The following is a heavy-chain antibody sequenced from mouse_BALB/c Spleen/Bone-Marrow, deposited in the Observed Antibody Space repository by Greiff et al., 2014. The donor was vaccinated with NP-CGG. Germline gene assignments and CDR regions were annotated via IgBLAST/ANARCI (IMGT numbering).Heavy chain of an antibody. V-gene: IGHV3-2*02. J-gene: IGHJ2*01. CDR2: ISYSGST. D-gene: IGHD1-1*01. CDR3: ARKDYYGSSNFDY. Sequence: DVQLVESGPGLVKPSQSLSLTCTVTGYSITSDYAWNWIRQFPGNKLEWMGYISYSGSTSYNPSLKSRISITRDTSKNQFFLQLNSVTTEDTATYYCARKDYYGSSNFDYWGQGTTLTVSS. CDR1: GYSITSDYA.